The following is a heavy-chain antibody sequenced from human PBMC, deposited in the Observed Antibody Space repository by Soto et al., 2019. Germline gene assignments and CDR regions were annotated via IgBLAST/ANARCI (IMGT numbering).Heavy chain of an antibody. D-gene: IGHD6-13*01. V-gene: IGHV3-74*03. J-gene: IGHJ6*02. Sequence: EVQLVESGGGLVQPGGSLRLSCAASGFTFSNYWMYWVRQAPGKGLVWVSRVNNDGTDTTHADSVKGRFTISRDNAENTLYLQMNSLSAEDTGVYYCARGGLQHALDVWGQGSTVTVSS. CDR3: ARGGLQHALDV. CDR2: VNNDGTDT. CDR1: GFTFSNYW.